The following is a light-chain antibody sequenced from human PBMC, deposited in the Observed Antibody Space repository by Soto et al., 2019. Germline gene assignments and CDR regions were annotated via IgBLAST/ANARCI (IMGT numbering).Light chain of an antibody. CDR2: GAS. CDR3: QRYDKWPYG. V-gene: IGKV3-15*01. Sequence: EIVMTQSPATLSVSPGERATLSCRASQSVSSDLAWYQQKPGQAPRLLLYGASTRATGIPGRFSGSGSGTEFTLTISSLQSEDFAVYYCQRYDKWPYGFGQGTKVDIK. J-gene: IGKJ2*03. CDR1: QSVSSD.